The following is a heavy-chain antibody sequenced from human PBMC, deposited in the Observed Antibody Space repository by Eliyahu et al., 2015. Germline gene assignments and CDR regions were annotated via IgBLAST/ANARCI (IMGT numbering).Heavy chain of an antibody. V-gene: IGHV3-21*01. J-gene: IGHJ4*02. CDR2: ISSSSSYI. CDR3: ARGAPSDY. Sequence: EVQLVESGGGLVKPGGSLXLSXAASGFTFXSYSMNWVRQAPGKGLEWVSSISSSSSYIYYADSVKGRFTISRDNAKNSLYLQMNSLRAEDTAVYYCARGAPSDYWGQGTLVTVSS. CDR1: GFTFXSYS.